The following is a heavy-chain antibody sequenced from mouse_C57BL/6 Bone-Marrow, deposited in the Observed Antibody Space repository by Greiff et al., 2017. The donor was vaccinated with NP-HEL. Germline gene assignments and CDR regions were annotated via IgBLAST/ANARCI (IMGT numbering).Heavy chain of an antibody. CDR1: GFSFNTYA. V-gene: IGHV10-1*01. CDR2: IRSKSNNYAT. Sequence: EVKLVESGGGLVQPKGSLKLSCAASGFSFNTYAMNWVRQAPGKGLEWVARIRSKSNNYATYYADSLKDRFTISRDDSESMLYLQMNNLKTEDTAMDYCVGKGYDGYYLDYGGQGTTLTVSS. CDR3: VGKGYDGYYLDY. D-gene: IGHD2-3*01. J-gene: IGHJ2*01.